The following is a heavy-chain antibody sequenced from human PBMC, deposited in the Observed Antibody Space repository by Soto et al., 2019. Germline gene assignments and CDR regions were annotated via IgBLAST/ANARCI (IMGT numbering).Heavy chain of an antibody. J-gene: IGHJ6*02. CDR2: ISWNSGSI. CDR1: GFTFDDYA. Sequence: EVQLVDSGGGLVHPGGSLRLSCAASGFTFDDYAMHWVRQAPGKGLEWVSGISWNSGSIGYADSVKGRFTISRDNAKNSLYLQMNSLRAEDTALYYCAKGTTDYGDYTTYYYYGMDVWGQGTTVTVSS. CDR3: AKGTTDYGDYTTYYYYGMDV. D-gene: IGHD4-17*01. V-gene: IGHV3-9*01.